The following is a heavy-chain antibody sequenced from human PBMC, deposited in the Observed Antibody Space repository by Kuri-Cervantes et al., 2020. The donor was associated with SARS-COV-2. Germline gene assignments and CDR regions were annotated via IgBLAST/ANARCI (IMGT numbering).Heavy chain of an antibody. CDR3: ARVDSTLVMSFDYYYFDC. J-gene: IGHJ4*02. CDR2: IIPMYDAT. Sequence: SVKVSCKASGYTFTNYAITWLRQAPGQGFEWMGRIIPMYDATDFAQKFQGRVTINADESTRTAYMELSSLSSEDTAVYYCARVDSTLVMSFDYYYFDCWGQGTLVTVSS. CDR1: GYTFTNYA. V-gene: IGHV1-69*13. D-gene: IGHD5-12*01.